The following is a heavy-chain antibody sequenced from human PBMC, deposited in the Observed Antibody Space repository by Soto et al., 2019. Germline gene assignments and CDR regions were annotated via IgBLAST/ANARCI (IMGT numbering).Heavy chain of an antibody. J-gene: IGHJ3*02. CDR1: GDTFSTYG. D-gene: IGHD2-21*01. Sequence: SLKVSCKASGDTFSTYGITWVRQAPGQGLEWMGGIIPLFGTTNYAPRLQGRVTITADESTSTVYMELTSLTSGDTATYYCARGMVVVATTPREDAFDIWGQGTLVTVSS. V-gene: IGHV1-69*13. CDR2: IIPLFGTT. CDR3: ARGMVVVATTPREDAFDI.